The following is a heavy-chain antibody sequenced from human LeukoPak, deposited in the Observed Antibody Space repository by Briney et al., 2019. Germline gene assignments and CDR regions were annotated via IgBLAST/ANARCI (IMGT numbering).Heavy chain of an antibody. V-gene: IGHV1-24*01. D-gene: IGHD3-22*01. Sequence: RASVKVSCKASGYTFTSYGISWVRQAPGKGLEWMGGFDPEDGETIYAQKFQGRVTMTEDTSTDTAYMELSSLRSDDTAVYYCATESPRRQYYYDPNWFDPWGQGTLVTVSS. CDR3: ATESPRRQYYYDPNWFDP. CDR1: GYTFTSYG. J-gene: IGHJ5*02. CDR2: FDPEDGET.